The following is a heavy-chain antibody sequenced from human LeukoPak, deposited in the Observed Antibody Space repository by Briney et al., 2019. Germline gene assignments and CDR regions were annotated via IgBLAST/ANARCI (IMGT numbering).Heavy chain of an antibody. V-gene: IGHV3-23*01. CDR2: ISGSGGST. CDR1: GFTFSSYA. D-gene: IGHD1-26*01. J-gene: IGHJ6*03. CDR3: GKGASQPLAYYYYYYMDV. Sequence: GGSLRLSCAASGFTFSSYAMSWVRQAPGKGLEWVSAISGSGGSTYYADSVKGRFTISRDKSKNTLYLQMNSLRAEDTAVYYCGKGASQPLAYYYYYYMDVWGKGTTVTVSS.